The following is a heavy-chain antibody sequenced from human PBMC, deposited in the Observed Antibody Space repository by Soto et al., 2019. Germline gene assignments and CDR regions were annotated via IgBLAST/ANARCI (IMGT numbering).Heavy chain of an antibody. CDR2: TYYRSKWYN. CDR3: ARVNSSSPHSVITLVRGVIITAPVDY. CDR1: GDSVSSDSAT. D-gene: IGHD3-10*01. Sequence: PSQTLSLTCAISGDSVSSDSATWNWIRQSPSRGLEWLGRTYYRSKWYNDYALSVESRVTINPDTSRNQFSLQFSFVTPEDTAVYYCARVNSSSPHSVITLVRGVIITAPVDYWGQGALVTVSS. V-gene: IGHV6-1*01. J-gene: IGHJ4*02.